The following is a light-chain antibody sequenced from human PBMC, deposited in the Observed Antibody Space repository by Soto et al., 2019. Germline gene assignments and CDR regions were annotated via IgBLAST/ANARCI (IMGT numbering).Light chain of an antibody. Sequence: QSVLTQPPSASGTPGQRVTISCSGSSSNIGNNDVYWYQQLPGTAPRLLTYSTNQRPSGVPDRFSGSKSGTSASLAISGLRSEDEADYYCAAWEDSLSGAYVFGTGTKVTVL. CDR2: STN. V-gene: IGLV1-47*02. J-gene: IGLJ1*01. CDR3: AAWEDSLSGAYV. CDR1: SSNIGNND.